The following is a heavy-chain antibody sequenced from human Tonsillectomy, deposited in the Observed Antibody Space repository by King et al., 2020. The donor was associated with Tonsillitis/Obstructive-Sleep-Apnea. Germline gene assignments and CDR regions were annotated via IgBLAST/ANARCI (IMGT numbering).Heavy chain of an antibody. CDR2: ISSSGSYI. J-gene: IGHJ4*02. D-gene: IGHD2-15*01. V-gene: IGHV3-21*01. CDR3: ARAPTVVVVAAPPYFAF. Sequence: VQLVESGGGLVKPGGSLRLSCAASGFTFSSYSMNWVRQAPGKGLEWVSSISSSGSYIHYADSVKGRFTISRDNAKNSLYLQMNSLRADDTAVYYCARAPTVVVVAAPPYFAFWGPGTLVPFSS. CDR1: GFTFSSYS.